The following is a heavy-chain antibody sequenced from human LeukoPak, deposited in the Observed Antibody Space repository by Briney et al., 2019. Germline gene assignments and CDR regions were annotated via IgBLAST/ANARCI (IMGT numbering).Heavy chain of an antibody. D-gene: IGHD6-19*01. Sequence: SETLSLTCTVSGGSISSYYWSWIRQPPGKGLEWIGYIYYSGSTNYNPSLKSRVTISVDTSKNQFSLKLSSVTAADTAVYYCARVSSGRSFGGGYFDYWGQGTLVTVSS. CDR2: IYYSGST. CDR3: ARVSSGRSFGGGYFDY. CDR1: GGSISSYY. J-gene: IGHJ4*02. V-gene: IGHV4-59*01.